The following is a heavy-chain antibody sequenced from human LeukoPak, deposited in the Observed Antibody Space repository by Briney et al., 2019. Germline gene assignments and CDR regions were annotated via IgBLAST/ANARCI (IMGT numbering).Heavy chain of an antibody. Sequence: QTGGSLRLSCAASGFTVSNYAMSWVRQAPGKGLEWVSSISGGGGSPYYADSVKGRFTISRDNSKNTLYLQMNSLRAEDTAVYYCASHYDSDNWFDPWGQGTLVTVSS. J-gene: IGHJ5*02. CDR1: GFTVSNYA. CDR3: ASHYDSDNWFDP. CDR2: ISGGGGSP. V-gene: IGHV3-23*01. D-gene: IGHD3-3*01.